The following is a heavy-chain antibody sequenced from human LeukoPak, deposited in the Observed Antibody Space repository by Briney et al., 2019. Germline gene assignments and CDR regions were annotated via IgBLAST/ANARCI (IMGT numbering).Heavy chain of an antibody. V-gene: IGHV4-34*01. CDR2: INHSGST. Sequence: SETLSLTCAVYGGSFSGYYWSWLRQPPGKGLEWIGEINHSGSTNYNPSLKSRVTISVDTSKNQFSLKLSSVTAADTAVYYCARIDSGSYGMGEDYWGQGTLVTVSS. J-gene: IGHJ4*02. D-gene: IGHD1-26*01. CDR3: ARIDSGSYGMGEDY. CDR1: GGSFSGYY.